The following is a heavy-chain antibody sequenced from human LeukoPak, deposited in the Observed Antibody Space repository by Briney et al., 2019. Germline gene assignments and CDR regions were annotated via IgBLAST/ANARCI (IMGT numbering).Heavy chain of an antibody. D-gene: IGHD2-15*01. CDR1: GASLSSYF. CDR2: FYTGGST. J-gene: IGHJ4*02. V-gene: IGHV4-4*07. Sequence: SETLSLTCTVSGASLSSYFWSWLRQPAGKGLEWIGRFYTGGSTHFNTSLKSRLTMSANTSTKQFSLRLRSVTAADTAVYYCARETSRGLDHWGQGILVTVSS. CDR3: ARETSRGLDH.